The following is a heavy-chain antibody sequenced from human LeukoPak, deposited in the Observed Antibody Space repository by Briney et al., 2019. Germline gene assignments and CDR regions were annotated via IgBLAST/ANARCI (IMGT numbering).Heavy chain of an antibody. D-gene: IGHD6-19*01. CDR3: AKGPRIAVANWDY. CDR2: ISSSTNYI. Sequence: GGSLRLSCAASGFTFTSYSMNWVRQAPGKGLEWVSSISSSTNYIYYADSVKGRFTISRDNSKNTLYLQMNSLRAEDTAVYYCAKGPRIAVANWDYWGQGTLVTVSS. J-gene: IGHJ4*02. CDR1: GFTFTSYS. V-gene: IGHV3-21*04.